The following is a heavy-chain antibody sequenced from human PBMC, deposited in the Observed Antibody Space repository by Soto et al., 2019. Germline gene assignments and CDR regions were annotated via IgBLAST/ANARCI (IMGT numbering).Heavy chain of an antibody. D-gene: IGHD6-13*01. J-gene: IGHJ4*02. CDR1: GFTFSSYA. V-gene: IGHV3-30-3*01. CDR2: ISYDGSNK. CDR3: ARDRIYSSSWSDY. Sequence: QVQLVESGGGVVQPGRSLRLSCAASGFTFSSYAMHWVRQAPGKGLEWVAVISYDGSNKYYADSVKGRFTISRDNSKNPLYLQINGRRAGNTAVYYCARDRIYSSSWSDYWGKGTLVTVPP.